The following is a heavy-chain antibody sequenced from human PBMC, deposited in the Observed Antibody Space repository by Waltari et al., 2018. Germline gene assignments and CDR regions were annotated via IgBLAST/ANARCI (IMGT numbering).Heavy chain of an antibody. Sequence: QVQLVESGGGVVQPGRSLRLSCAASGFTFSSYGMHWVRQAPGKGLEWVAVIWYDGSNKYYADSVKGRFTISRDNSKNTLYLQMNSLRAEDTAVYYCARIQPGGPFDYWGQGTLVTVSS. CDR3: ARIQPGGPFDY. CDR2: IWYDGSNK. J-gene: IGHJ4*02. V-gene: IGHV3-33*01. CDR1: GFTFSSYG. D-gene: IGHD1-1*01.